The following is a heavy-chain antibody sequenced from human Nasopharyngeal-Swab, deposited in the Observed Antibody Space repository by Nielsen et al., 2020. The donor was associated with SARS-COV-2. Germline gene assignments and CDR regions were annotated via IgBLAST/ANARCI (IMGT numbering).Heavy chain of an antibody. J-gene: IGHJ4*02. CDR2: INHSGST. CDR3: AGGRFGELSLDY. Sequence: SETLSLTCAVYGGSFSGYYWSWIRQPPGKGLGWIGEINHSGSTNYNPSLKSRVTISVDTSKNQFSLKLSSVTAADTAVYYCAGGRFGELSLDYWGQGTLVTVSS. V-gene: IGHV4-34*01. D-gene: IGHD3-10*01. CDR1: GGSFSGYY.